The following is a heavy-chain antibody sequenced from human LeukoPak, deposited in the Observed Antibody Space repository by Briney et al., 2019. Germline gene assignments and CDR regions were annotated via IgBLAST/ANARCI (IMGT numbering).Heavy chain of an antibody. CDR1: GGSISSYY. Sequence: SETLSLTCTVSGGSISSYYWSWIRQPPGKGLEWIGYIYYSGSTNYNPSLKSRVTISVDTSKNQFSLKLSSVTAADTAVYYCARGYYYDSSGYYYYPVGYWGQGTLVTVSS. CDR3: ARGYYYDSSGYYYYPVGY. J-gene: IGHJ4*02. CDR2: IYYSGST. V-gene: IGHV4-59*01. D-gene: IGHD3-22*01.